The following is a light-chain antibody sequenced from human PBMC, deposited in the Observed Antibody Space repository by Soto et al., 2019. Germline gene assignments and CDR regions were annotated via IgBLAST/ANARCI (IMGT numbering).Light chain of an antibody. V-gene: IGKV1-8*01. CDR1: QEISPF. Sequence: AIRVTQSPSSISASTGDRVTITCRASQEISPFLAWYQQRPGIAPNLLLYASSTLKSGVPSRFSGSGSGTDFTLTISNLQSEDSATYFCQQYYQYPRTFGQGTKVEIK. J-gene: IGKJ1*01. CDR2: ASS. CDR3: QQYYQYPRT.